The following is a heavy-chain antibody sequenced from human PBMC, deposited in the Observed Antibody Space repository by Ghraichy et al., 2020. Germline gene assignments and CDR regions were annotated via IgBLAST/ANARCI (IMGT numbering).Heavy chain of an antibody. CDR3: ARHSSFYGNYGD. CDR1: GGSISSSTYY. J-gene: IGHJ4*02. Sequence: SETLSLTCTVSGGSISSSTYYWGWIRQPPEKGLEWIGSIYYSGTTYYNPSLKSRITISVDTSKNQFSLRLSSVTAADTAVYFCARHSSFYGNYGDWGQGTLVTVSS. V-gene: IGHV4-39*01. D-gene: IGHD4-11*01. CDR2: IYYSGTT.